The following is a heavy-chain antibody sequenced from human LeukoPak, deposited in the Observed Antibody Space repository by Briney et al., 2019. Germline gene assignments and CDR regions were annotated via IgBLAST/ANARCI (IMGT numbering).Heavy chain of an antibody. J-gene: IGHJ4*02. CDR2: IDSDGSST. Sequence: GGSLRLSCAASGFTFSSYWMHWVRQAPGKGLVWVSRIDSDGSSTSYADSVKGRFTISRDNAKNTLYVQMNSLRAEDAAVYYCARRASSTMVRGAFDYWGQGTLVTVSS. CDR3: ARRASSTMVRGAFDY. V-gene: IGHV3-74*01. CDR1: GFTFSSYW. D-gene: IGHD3-10*01.